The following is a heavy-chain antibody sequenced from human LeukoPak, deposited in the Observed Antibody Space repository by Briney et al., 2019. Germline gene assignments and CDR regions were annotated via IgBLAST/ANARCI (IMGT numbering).Heavy chain of an antibody. D-gene: IGHD1-14*01. J-gene: IGHJ4*02. CDR3: TRGRNSAFDY. Sequence: SQTLSLTCAISGDSVSSNGVAWNWIRQSPSRGLEWLGRTYYGSKRNNDYALSVKSRITINPDTSKNQFSLQLNSVTPEDTAVYYGTRGRNSAFDYWGQGTLVTVSS. V-gene: IGHV6-1*01. CDR1: GDSVSSNGVA. CDR2: TYYGSKRNN.